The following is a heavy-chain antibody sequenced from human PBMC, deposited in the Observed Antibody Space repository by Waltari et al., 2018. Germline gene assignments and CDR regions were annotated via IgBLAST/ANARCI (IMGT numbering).Heavy chain of an antibody. V-gene: IGHV4-61*09. CDR1: GGSISSGSYY. CDR2: IYTSGST. D-gene: IGHD6-13*01. Sequence: QMQLQESGPGLVKPSQTLSLTCTVSGGSISSGSYYWSWIRQPAGKGLEWIGYIYTSGSTNYNPSLKSRVTISVDTSKNQFSLKLSSVTAADTAVYYCARFAIAASYYYGMDVWGQGTTVTVSS. CDR3: ARFAIAASYYYGMDV. J-gene: IGHJ6*02.